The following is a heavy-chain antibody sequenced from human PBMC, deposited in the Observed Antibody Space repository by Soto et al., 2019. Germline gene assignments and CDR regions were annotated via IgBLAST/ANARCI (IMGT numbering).Heavy chain of an antibody. CDR3: ARGRITMVRGVISYYYYGMDV. Sequence: PSETLSLTCTVSGGSISSYYWSWIRQPAGKGLEWIGRIYTSGSTNYNPSLKSRVTMSVDTSKNQFSLKLSSVTAADTAVYYCARGRITMVRGVISYYYYGMDVWGQGTTVTVSS. CDR2: IYTSGST. CDR1: GGSISSYY. V-gene: IGHV4-4*07. D-gene: IGHD3-10*01. J-gene: IGHJ6*02.